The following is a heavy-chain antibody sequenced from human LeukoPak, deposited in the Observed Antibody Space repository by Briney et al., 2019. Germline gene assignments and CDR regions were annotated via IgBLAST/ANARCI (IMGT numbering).Heavy chain of an antibody. CDR2: ITSSSAFI. Sequence: KPGGSLRLSCAASGFTFSTYSMDWVRQAPGKGLEWVSSITSSSAFIHYADSVKGRFTISRDNAKNSLYLQMNSLRAEDTAVYYCLGGDTAMVRGAFDIWGQGTMVTVSS. V-gene: IGHV3-21*01. CDR3: LGGDTAMVRGAFDI. J-gene: IGHJ3*02. CDR1: GFTFSTYS. D-gene: IGHD5-18*01.